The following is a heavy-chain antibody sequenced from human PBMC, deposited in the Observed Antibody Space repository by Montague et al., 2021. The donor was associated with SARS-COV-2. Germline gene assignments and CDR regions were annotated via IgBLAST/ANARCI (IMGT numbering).Heavy chain of an antibody. CDR1: GFTFSTYW. V-gene: IGHV3-7*03. CDR2: INQDGSGI. J-gene: IGHJ6*02. CDR3: GRGMDI. Sequence: SLRLSCAASGFTFSTYWMTWVRQAPGKGLEWVANINQDGSGIHYVDSVRGRFTISRDNAKNSLYLQMNSLRVEDTALYYCGRGMDIWGQGTTVTVSS.